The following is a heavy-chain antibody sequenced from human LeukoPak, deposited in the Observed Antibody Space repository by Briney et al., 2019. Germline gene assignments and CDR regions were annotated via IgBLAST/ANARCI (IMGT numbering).Heavy chain of an antibody. J-gene: IGHJ6*03. D-gene: IGHD6-6*01. V-gene: IGHV1-69*13. Sequence: GASVKVSCKASGGTFSSYAISWVRQAPGQGLEWMGGIIPIFGTANYAQKFRGRVTITADESTSTAYMELSSLRSEDTAVYYCAREGEEYSSSGTAYYYYYYMDVWGKGTTVTVSS. CDR2: IIPIFGTA. CDR1: GGTFSSYA. CDR3: AREGEEYSSSGTAYYYYYYMDV.